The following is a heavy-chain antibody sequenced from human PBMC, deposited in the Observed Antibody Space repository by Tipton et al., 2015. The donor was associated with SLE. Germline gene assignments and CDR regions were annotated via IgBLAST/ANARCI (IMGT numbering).Heavy chain of an antibody. CDR3: APSIAARPRDWYFDL. V-gene: IGHV4-39*01. D-gene: IGHD6-6*01. Sequence: LRLSCTVSGGSISSSSYYWGWIRQPPGKGLEWIGSIYYSRSTYYNPSLKSRVTISVNTSKNQFSLKLSSVTAADTAVYYCAPSIAARPRDWYFDLWGRGTLVTVSS. CDR1: GGSISSSSYY. CDR2: IYYSRST. J-gene: IGHJ2*01.